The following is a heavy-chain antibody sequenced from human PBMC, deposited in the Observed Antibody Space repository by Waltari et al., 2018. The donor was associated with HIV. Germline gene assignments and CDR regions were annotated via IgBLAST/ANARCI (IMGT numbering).Heavy chain of an antibody. V-gene: IGHV5-51*03. CDR2: IYPGDSDT. CDR3: ATSRSTYYDTGGYFDY. CDR1: GYSFTSYW. J-gene: IGHJ4*02. D-gene: IGHD3-22*01. Sequence: EVQLVQSGAEVKKPGESLKISCNASGYSFTSYWIGWVRQMPGKGLEWMGIIYPGDSDTRYSPSFQGQVTISADKSISTAYLQWSSLKASDTAMYYCATSRSTYYDTGGYFDYWGQGTLVTVSS.